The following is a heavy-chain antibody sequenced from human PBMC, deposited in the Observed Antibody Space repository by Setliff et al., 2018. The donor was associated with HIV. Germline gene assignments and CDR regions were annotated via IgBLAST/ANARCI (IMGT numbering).Heavy chain of an antibody. CDR1: NYTLINYG. J-gene: IGHJ4*02. CDR2: IGTYSGNT. V-gene: IGHV1-18*01. Sequence: GASVKVSCKASNYTLINYGVSWVRQAPGQGLEWMGWIGTYSGNTDYAQSVQGRVTMTRDTSTSTAYMELRSLGSDDTAVYYCARIVALNGYPSDYWGQGTLVTVSS. D-gene: IGHD2-8*01. CDR3: ARIVALNGYPSDY.